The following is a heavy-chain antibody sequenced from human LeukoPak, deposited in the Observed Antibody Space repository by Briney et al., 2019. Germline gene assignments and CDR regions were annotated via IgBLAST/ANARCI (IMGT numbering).Heavy chain of an antibody. V-gene: IGHV1-69*04. J-gene: IGHJ6*02. CDR3: AYYYGSGPKAYYGMDV. Sequence: SVKVSCKASGGTFSSYAISWVRQAPGQGLEWMGRIIPILGIANYAQKFQGRVTITADKSTSTAYMELSSLRSEDTAVYYCAYYYGSGPKAYYGMDVWGQGTTVTVSS. CDR1: GGTFSSYA. CDR2: IIPILGIA. D-gene: IGHD3-10*01.